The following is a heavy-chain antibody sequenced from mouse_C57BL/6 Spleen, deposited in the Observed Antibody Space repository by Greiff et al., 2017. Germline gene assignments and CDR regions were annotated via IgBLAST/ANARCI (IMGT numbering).Heavy chain of an antibody. J-gene: IGHJ2*01. V-gene: IGHV5-4*01. D-gene: IGHD4-1*01. CDR3: ARENWVLDY. Sequence: EVQLQESGGGLVKPGGSLKLSCAASGFTFSSYAMSWVRQTPEKRLEWVATISDGGSYTYYPDNVKGRFTISRDNAKNNLYLQMSHLKSEDTAMYYCARENWVLDYWGQGTTLTVSS. CDR2: ISDGGSYT. CDR1: GFTFSSYA.